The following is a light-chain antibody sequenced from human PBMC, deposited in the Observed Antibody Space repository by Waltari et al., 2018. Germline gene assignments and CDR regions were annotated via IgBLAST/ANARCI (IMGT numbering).Light chain of an antibody. V-gene: IGKV3D-15*01. Sequence: EIVMTQSPVTLSVSPGERATLSCRASQSVSSNLVWYQHKPGQAPRLLIYGASTRATGSPDRFSGSGSGTEFTLTIISLQSEDFAVYYCQQYNNWPAITFGQETRLEIK. CDR1: QSVSSN. CDR2: GAS. CDR3: QQYNNWPAIT. J-gene: IGKJ5*01.